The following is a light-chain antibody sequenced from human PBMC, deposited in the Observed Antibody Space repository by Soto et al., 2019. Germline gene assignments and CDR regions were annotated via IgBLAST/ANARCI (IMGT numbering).Light chain of an antibody. CDR2: EVS. CDR1: SSDVGGYNY. J-gene: IGLJ1*01. Sequence: QSALTQPASVSGSPGQSITISCIGTSSDVGGYNYVPWYQQHPGKAPKLMIYEVSNRPSGVSNRFSGSKSGNTASLTISGLQAEDEADYYCSSHKSSTSYVFGTGTKVTVL. V-gene: IGLV2-14*01. CDR3: SSHKSSTSYV.